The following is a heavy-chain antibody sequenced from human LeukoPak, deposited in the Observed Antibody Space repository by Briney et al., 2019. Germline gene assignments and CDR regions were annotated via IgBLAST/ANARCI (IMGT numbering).Heavy chain of an antibody. J-gene: IGHJ6*03. CDR2: IYYSGNA. CDR1: GGSISSSSYY. V-gene: IGHV4-39*07. CDR3: ARGSRFYYYMDV. Sequence: PSETLSLTCTVSGGSISSSSYYWGWIRQPPGKGLEWIGSIYYSGNAYYNPSLKSRVTISVDTSKDQFSLKLSSVTAPDTAVYYCARGSRFYYYMDVWGKGTTVTVSS.